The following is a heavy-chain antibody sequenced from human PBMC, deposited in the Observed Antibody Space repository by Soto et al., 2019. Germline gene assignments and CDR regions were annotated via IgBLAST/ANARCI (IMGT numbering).Heavy chain of an antibody. J-gene: IGHJ4*02. D-gene: IGHD3-3*01. V-gene: IGHV3-30*18. CDR1: GFTFSSYG. Sequence: PGGSLRLSCAASGFTFSSYGVHWVRQAPGKGLEWVAVISYDGSNKYYADSVKGRFTISRDNSKNTLYLQMNSLRAEDTAVYYCAKDQGITIFGVVDYWGQGTLVTVSS. CDR3: AKDQGITIFGVVDY. CDR2: ISYDGSNK.